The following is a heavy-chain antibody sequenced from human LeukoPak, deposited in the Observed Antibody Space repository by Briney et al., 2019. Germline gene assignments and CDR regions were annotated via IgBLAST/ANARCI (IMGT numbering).Heavy chain of an antibody. D-gene: IGHD3-9*01. CDR3: AKDRDDILTGADY. V-gene: IGHV3-9*01. CDR1: GFTFDDYA. CDR2: ISWNSGSI. J-gene: IGHJ4*02. Sequence: PGRSLRLSCAASGFTFDDYAMHWVRQAPGKGLEWVSGISWNSGSIGYADSVKGRFTISRDNAKNSLYLQMNSLRAEDTALYYCAKDRDDILTGADYWGQGTLVTVSS.